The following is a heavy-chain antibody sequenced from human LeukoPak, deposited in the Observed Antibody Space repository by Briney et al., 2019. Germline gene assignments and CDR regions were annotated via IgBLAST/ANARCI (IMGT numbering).Heavy chain of an antibody. D-gene: IGHD6-13*01. V-gene: IGHV4-34*01. J-gene: IGHJ4*02. Sequence: SETLSLTCAVYGGSFSGYYWSWIRQPPGKGLEWIGEIHHSGRTNYNPSLKSRFTISVDTSQNQFSLNLSSVTAADTAVYYCARGSTYTSSWYPLEFDYWGQGTLVTVSS. CDR3: ARGSTYTSSWYPLEFDY. CDR2: IHHSGRT. CDR1: GGSFSGYY.